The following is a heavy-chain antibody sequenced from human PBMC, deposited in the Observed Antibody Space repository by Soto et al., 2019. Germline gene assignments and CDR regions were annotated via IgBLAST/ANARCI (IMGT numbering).Heavy chain of an antibody. Sequence: PSETLSLTCTVSGCSISSDYWNLIRQPPGKGLEWIGYIHSGSTTYSASLRSRVTISVDTSKNQFSLKLSSVTAADTAVYFCARHDGSRSTDYWGQGTLVTVSS. CDR1: GCSISSDY. D-gene: IGHD3-10*01. V-gene: IGHV4-59*08. J-gene: IGHJ4*02. CDR3: ARHDGSRSTDY. CDR2: IHSGST.